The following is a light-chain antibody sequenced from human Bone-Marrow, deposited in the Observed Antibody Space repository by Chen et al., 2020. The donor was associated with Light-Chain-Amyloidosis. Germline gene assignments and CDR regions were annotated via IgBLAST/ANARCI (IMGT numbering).Light chain of an antibody. CDR3: QVWDRSSDRPV. CDR1: NIGSTS. Sequence: SSVLTQPSSVSVAPGQTATIACGGNNIGSTSVHWYQQTPGQAPLLVVYDDSDRPSGIPERVSGSNSGNTATLTISRVEAGDEADYYGQVWDRSSDRPVFGGGTKLTVL. J-gene: IGLJ3*02. V-gene: IGLV3-21*02. CDR2: DDS.